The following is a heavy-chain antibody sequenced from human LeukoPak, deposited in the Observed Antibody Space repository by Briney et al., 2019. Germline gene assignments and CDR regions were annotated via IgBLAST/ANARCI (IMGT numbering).Heavy chain of an antibody. J-gene: IGHJ4*02. CDR3: ARGTTRYTTTYYFDY. CDR1: GTSISNYY. D-gene: IGHD2-2*02. CDR2: IYYSGDT. V-gene: IGHV4-59*01. Sequence: SETLSLTCTVSGTSISNYYWSWLRQPPGKGLEWIGYIYYSGDTNYNPSLKSRVTMSVDTSKNQFSLKLSSLTAADTAVFYCARGTTRYTTTYYFDYWGQGTLVTVSS.